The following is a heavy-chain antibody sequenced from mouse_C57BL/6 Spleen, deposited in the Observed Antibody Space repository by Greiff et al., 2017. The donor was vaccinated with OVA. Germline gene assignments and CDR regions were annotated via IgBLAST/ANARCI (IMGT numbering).Heavy chain of an antibody. CDR2: INYDGSST. CDR1: GFTFSDYY. CDR3: ARASTGGGFAY. Sequence: EVQVVESEGGLVQPGSSMKLSCTASGFTFSDYYMAWVRQVPEKGLEWVANINYDGSSTYYLDSLKSRFIISRDNAKNILYLQMSSLKSEDTATYYCARASTGGGFAYWGQGTLVTVSA. D-gene: IGHD4-1*02. J-gene: IGHJ3*01. V-gene: IGHV5-16*01.